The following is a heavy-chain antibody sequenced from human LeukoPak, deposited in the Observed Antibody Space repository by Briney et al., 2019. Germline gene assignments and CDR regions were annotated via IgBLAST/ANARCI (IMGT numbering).Heavy chain of an antibody. J-gene: IGHJ3*02. V-gene: IGHV1-69*05. CDR1: GGTFSSYA. Sequence: GASVKVSCKASGGTFSSYAISWVRQAPGQGLEWMGGVIPIFGTANYAQKFQDRVTITTDESTSTAYMELSSLRSEDTAVYYCARSIAADQFDAFDIWGQGTMVTVSS. CDR3: ARSIAADQFDAFDI. D-gene: IGHD6-13*01. CDR2: VIPIFGTA.